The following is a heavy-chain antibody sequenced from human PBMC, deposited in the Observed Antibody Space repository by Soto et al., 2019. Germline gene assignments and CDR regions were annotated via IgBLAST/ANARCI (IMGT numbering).Heavy chain of an antibody. CDR2: ISYDGNHR. J-gene: IGHJ6*02. V-gene: IGHV3-30*04. CDR3: ARAPSGEGYMDV. D-gene: IGHD1-26*01. CDR1: GFTFSSYA. Sequence: GGSLRLSCAASGFTFSSYAMDWVRQAPGKGLDWVAVISYDGNHRYYGDSVKGRFTISRDNSKNTLYLQMNSLRTEDTAVYYCARAPSGEGYMDVWGQGTTVTVSS.